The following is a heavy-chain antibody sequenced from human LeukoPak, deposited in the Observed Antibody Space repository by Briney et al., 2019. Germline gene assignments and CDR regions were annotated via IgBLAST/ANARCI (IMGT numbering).Heavy chain of an antibody. CDR2: ISSSSSYI. J-gene: IGHJ4*02. Sequence: GGSLRLSCAASGFTFSSYSMNWVRQAPGKGLEWVSSISSSSSYIYYADSVKGRFTISRDNAKNSLYLQMNSLRAEDTAVYYCARELVVGATIHFDYWGQGTLVTVSS. CDR3: ARELVVGATIHFDY. CDR1: GFTFSSYS. D-gene: IGHD1-26*01. V-gene: IGHV3-21*01.